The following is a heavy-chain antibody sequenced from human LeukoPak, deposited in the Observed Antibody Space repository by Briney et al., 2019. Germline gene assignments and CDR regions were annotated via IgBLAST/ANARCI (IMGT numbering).Heavy chain of an antibody. D-gene: IGHD5-18*01. CDR2: INHSGST. CDR3: ARGRDSYGDY. V-gene: IGHV4-34*01. Sequence: SETLSLTCAVYGGSFSGYYWSWIRQPPGKGLEWIGEINHSGSTNYNPSLKSRVTISVDTSKNQFSLKLSSVTAADTAVYYCARGRDSYGDYWGQGTLVTVSS. J-gene: IGHJ4*02. CDR1: GGSFSGYY.